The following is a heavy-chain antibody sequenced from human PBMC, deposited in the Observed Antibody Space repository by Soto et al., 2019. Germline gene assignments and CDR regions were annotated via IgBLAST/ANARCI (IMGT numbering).Heavy chain of an antibody. Sequence: PSETLSLTCTVYGGSISSYCWSWIRQPAGKVLEWIGRIYTSGSTTYNPSLKSGVTMSVDTSKHQSTLKLSSVTAADRAVYYGGRDSWGSPLYCYYGMDVWGQGTTVTVSS. CDR2: IYTSGST. D-gene: IGHD7-27*01. CDR1: GGSISSYC. J-gene: IGHJ6*02. V-gene: IGHV4-4*07. CDR3: GRDSWGSPLYCYYGMDV.